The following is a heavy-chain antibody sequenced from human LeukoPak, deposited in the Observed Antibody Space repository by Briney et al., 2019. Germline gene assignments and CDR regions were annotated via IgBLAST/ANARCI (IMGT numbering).Heavy chain of an antibody. J-gene: IGHJ4*02. D-gene: IGHD3-10*01. CDR3: ARNYYGSGHFDY. CDR1: GFNFSSYA. Sequence: PGRSLRLSCSASGFNFSSYAMHWVRQAPGKGLEWVAVISYDGSNKYYADSVKGRFTISKDNSKNTLYLQMNSLRAEDTAVYYCARNYYGSGHFDYWGQGTLVTVSS. V-gene: IGHV3-30*04. CDR2: ISYDGSNK.